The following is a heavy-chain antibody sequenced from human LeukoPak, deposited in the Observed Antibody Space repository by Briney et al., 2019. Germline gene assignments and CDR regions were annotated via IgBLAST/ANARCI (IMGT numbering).Heavy chain of an antibody. D-gene: IGHD2-2*01. J-gene: IGHJ4*02. CDR2: FDPEDGET. Sequence: ASVKVSCKVSGYTLTELSMHWVRQAPGKGLEWMWGFDPEDGETIYAQKFQGRVTMTEDTSTDTAYMELSSLRSEDTAVYYCATGRYCSSTSCYGMFDYWGQGTLVTVSS. CDR1: GYTLTELS. V-gene: IGHV1-24*01. CDR3: ATGRYCSSTSCYGMFDY.